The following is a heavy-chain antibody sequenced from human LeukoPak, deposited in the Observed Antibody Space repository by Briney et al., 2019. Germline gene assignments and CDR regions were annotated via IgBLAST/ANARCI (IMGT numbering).Heavy chain of an antibody. CDR1: GGSISSGDYY. V-gene: IGHV4-30-4*08. D-gene: IGHD3-10*01. CDR3: ARDQDYYGSGSYWNY. J-gene: IGHJ4*02. CDR2: IYYSGST. Sequence: PSETLSLTCTVSGGSISSGDYYWSWIRQPPGKGLEWIGYIYYSGSTYYNPSLKSRVTISVDTSKNQFSLKLTSVTAADTAVYYCARDQDYYGSGSYWNYWGQGTLVTVSS.